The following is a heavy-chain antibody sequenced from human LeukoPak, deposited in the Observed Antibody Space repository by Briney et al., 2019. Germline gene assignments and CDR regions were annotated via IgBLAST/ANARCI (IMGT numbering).Heavy chain of an antibody. D-gene: IGHD3-16*01. V-gene: IGHV3-23*01. CDR3: AKGARLRLGEDFDY. CDR2: ISGSGATT. J-gene: IGHJ4*02. CDR1: GFIFTSYA. Sequence: GGSLRLSCAASGFIFTSYAMSWVRHTPGKGLEWVSGISGSGATTYYADSVKGRLTISRDNSKNTVYLQMNSLRAEDTAVYYCAKGARLRLGEDFDYWGQGTLVTVSS.